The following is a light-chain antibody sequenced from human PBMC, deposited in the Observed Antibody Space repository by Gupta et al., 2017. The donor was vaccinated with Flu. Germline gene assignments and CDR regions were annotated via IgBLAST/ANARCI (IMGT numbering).Light chain of an antibody. CDR1: ESIGTY. CDR3: QQRNVWPLT. CDR2: HAS. Sequence: EVVLTQSPVTLSLSPGETATLSCRASESIGTYLSWLQQKPGQAPRLLIYHASKRAADIPARFSGSGSRTDFTLTISSLEAEDFGIYYCQQRNVWPLTFGRGTKVEN. V-gene: IGKV3-11*01. J-gene: IGKJ4*01.